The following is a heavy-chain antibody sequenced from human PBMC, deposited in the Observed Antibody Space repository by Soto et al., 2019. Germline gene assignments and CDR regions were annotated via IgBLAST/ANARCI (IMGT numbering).Heavy chain of an antibody. Sequence: QVQLQQWGGGLLKPSETLSLNCAVHGGSFSGYIWTWIRQPPGKGLQWIGQINESGSTYYNPSLTRRVTISVHTSKDQSSLEWTSVTAADTAMYYCARGRTTGSSYSGGWYYFDHWGQGTQVTVSS. V-gene: IGHV4-34*02. CDR2: INESGST. J-gene: IGHJ4*02. CDR3: ARGRTTGSSYSGGWYYFDH. D-gene: IGHD1-26*01. CDR1: GGSFSGYI.